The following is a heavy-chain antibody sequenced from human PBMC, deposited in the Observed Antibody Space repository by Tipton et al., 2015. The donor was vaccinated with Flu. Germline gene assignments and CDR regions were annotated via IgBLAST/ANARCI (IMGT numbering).Heavy chain of an antibody. CDR2: IYHSGST. CDR1: GYSISSGYY. Sequence: LSLTCAVSGYSISSGYYWGWIRQPPGKGLEWIGSIYHSGSTYYNPSLKSRVTISVDTSKNQFSLKLSSVTAADTAVYYCARGLGATQLPHLDYWGQGTLVTVSS. D-gene: IGHD1-26*01. J-gene: IGHJ4*02. CDR3: ARGLGATQLPHLDY. V-gene: IGHV4-38-2*01.